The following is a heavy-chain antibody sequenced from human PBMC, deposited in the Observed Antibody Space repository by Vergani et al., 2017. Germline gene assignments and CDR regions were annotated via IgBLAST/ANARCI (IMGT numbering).Heavy chain of an antibody. CDR3: ATLSGYGMDV. J-gene: IGHJ6*02. CDR1: GFTFSSYS. Sequence: EVQLVESGGGLVKPGGSLRLSCAASGFTFSSYSMNWVRQAPGKGLEWVSSISSSSSYIYYADSVKGRFTISRDNTKNSLYLQMNSLRAEDTAVYYCATLSGYGMDVWGQGTTVTVSS. CDR2: ISSSSSYI. D-gene: IGHD1-1*01. V-gene: IGHV3-21*01.